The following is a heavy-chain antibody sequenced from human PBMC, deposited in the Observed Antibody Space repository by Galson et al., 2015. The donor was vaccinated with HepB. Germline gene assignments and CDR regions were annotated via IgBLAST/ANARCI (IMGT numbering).Heavy chain of an antibody. CDR2: ISWNSGSI. J-gene: IGHJ4*02. CDR3: AKVRATTGYGDRGTFDY. D-gene: IGHD1-26*01. V-gene: IGHV3-9*01. Sequence: SLRLSCAASGFTFDDYAMHWVRQAPGKGLEWVSGISWNSGSIGYADSVKGRFTISRDNAKNSLYLQMNSLRAEDTALYYCAKVRATTGYGDRGTFDYWGQGTLVTVSS. CDR1: GFTFDDYA.